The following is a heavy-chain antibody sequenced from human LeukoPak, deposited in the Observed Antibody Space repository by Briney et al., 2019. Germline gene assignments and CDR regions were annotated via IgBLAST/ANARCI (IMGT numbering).Heavy chain of an antibody. Sequence: PSETLSLTCTVSGGSISSYYWSWIRQPPGKGLEWIGYIYYSGSTNYNPSLKSRVTISVDTSKNQFSLKLGSVTAADTAVYYCARGEAAAGILYYFDYWGQGTLVTVSS. D-gene: IGHD6-13*01. J-gene: IGHJ4*02. CDR1: GGSISSYY. V-gene: IGHV4-59*01. CDR2: IYYSGST. CDR3: ARGEAAAGILYYFDY.